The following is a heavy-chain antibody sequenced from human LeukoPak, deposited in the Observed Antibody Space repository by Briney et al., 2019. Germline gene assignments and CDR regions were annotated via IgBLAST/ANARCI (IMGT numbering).Heavy chain of an antibody. CDR1: GSIFRNHW. J-gene: IGHJ4*02. CDR2: IKQGGNEK. Sequence: PGGSLRLSCAASGSIFRNHWMSWVRQVPGRGLEWVAHIKQGGNEKHYVDSVEGRLTLSRDDSKNSLYLQMNSLRVDDSAVYYCARGPNYGDRVDYFDYWGQGTLVTVSS. V-gene: IGHV3-7*01. CDR3: ARGPNYGDRVDYFDY. D-gene: IGHD4-17*01.